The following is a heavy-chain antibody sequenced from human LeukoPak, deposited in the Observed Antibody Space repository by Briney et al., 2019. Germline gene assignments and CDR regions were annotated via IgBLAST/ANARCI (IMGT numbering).Heavy chain of an antibody. D-gene: IGHD6-6*01. J-gene: IGHJ4*02. CDR3: ATRLYSSSSA. CDR2: IIPIFGTA. CDR1: GGTFSSYA. Sequence: GASVKVSCKASGGTFSSYAISWVRQAPGQGLVWMGGIIPIFGTANYAQKFQGRVTITADESTSTAYMELSSLRSEDTAVYYCATRLYSSSSAWGQGTLVTVSS. V-gene: IGHV1-69*01.